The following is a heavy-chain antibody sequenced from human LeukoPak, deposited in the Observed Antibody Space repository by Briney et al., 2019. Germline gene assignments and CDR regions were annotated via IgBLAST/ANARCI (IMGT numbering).Heavy chain of an antibody. CDR1: GFTFSSNW. Sequence: PGGSLRLSCAASGFTFSSNWMHWVRQAPGKGLEWVANIKQDGSEKYYVDSVKGRFTISRDNAKNSLYLQMNSLRAEDTAVYYCAREMKGYCSGGSCRLFQHWGQGTLVTVSS. J-gene: IGHJ1*01. D-gene: IGHD2-15*01. CDR3: AREMKGYCSGGSCRLFQH. CDR2: IKQDGSEK. V-gene: IGHV3-7*01.